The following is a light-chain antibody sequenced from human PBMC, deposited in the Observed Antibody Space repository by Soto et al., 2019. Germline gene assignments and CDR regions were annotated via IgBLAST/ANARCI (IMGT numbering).Light chain of an antibody. CDR2: KAS. Sequence: DIQMTQSPSSLAASVGDRVTITCRASQSISSWLAWYQQKPGKAPKLLIYKASSLESGVPSRFSGSGSGTEFTLTISSLQPDDFATYYCQQYNSYRTFGGGTKGDIK. CDR3: QQYNSYRT. V-gene: IGKV1-5*03. J-gene: IGKJ4*01. CDR1: QSISSW.